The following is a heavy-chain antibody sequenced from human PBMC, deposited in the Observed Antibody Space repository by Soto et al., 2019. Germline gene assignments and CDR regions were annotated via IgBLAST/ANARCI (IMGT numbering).Heavy chain of an antibody. CDR2: ISYDGSNK. J-gene: IGHJ4*02. V-gene: IGHV3-30-3*01. D-gene: IGHD5-18*01. Sequence: GGSLRLSCAASGFTFSSYAMHWVRQAPGKGLEWVAVISYDGSNKYYADSVKGRFTISRDNSKNTLYLQMNSLGAEDTAVYYCARAAAMVFPFDYWGQGTLVTVSS. CDR3: ARAAAMVFPFDY. CDR1: GFTFSSYA.